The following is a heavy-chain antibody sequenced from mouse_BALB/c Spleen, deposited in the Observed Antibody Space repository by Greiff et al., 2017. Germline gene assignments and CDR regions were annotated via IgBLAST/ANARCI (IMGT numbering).Heavy chain of an antibody. V-gene: IGHV5-6-3*01. Sequence: EVNVVDSGGGLVQPGGSLKLSCAASGFTFSSYGMSWVRQTPDKRLELVATINSNGGSTYYPDSVKGRFTISRDNAKNTLYLQMSSLKSEDTAMYYCARDRYYGSSYGYFDYWGQGTTLTVSS. CDR3: ARDRYYGSSYGYFDY. D-gene: IGHD1-1*01. CDR2: INSNGGST. CDR1: GFTFSSYG. J-gene: IGHJ2*01.